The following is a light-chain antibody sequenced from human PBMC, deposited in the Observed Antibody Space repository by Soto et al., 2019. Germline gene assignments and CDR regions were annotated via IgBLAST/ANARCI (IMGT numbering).Light chain of an antibody. CDR3: QQSYSTPLT. J-gene: IGKJ4*01. CDR1: QRIGGF. V-gene: IGKV1-39*01. CDR2: AAS. Sequence: IQVTQSPSALSVSIGDRVTITCRASQRIGGFLNWYQQKLGKAPKLLIYAASSLQSGVPSRFSGSGSGTDFTLTISSLQPEDFATYYCQQSYSTPLTFGGGTKVDIK.